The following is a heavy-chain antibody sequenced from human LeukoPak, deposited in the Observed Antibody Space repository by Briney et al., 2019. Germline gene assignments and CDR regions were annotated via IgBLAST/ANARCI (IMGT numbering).Heavy chain of an antibody. Sequence: EGSLRLSCAASGFTFSSYAMSWVRQAPGKGLEWVSAISGSGGSTYYADSVKGRFTISRDNSKNTLYLQMNSLRAEDTAVYYCAKKWGVYSAYYYYMDVWGKGTTVTVSS. CDR1: GFTFSSYA. CDR2: ISGSGGST. V-gene: IGHV3-23*01. D-gene: IGHD1-26*01. J-gene: IGHJ6*03. CDR3: AKKWGVYSAYYYYMDV.